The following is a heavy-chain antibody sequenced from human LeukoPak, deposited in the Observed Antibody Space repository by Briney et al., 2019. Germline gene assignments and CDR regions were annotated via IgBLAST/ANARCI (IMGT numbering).Heavy chain of an antibody. CDR3: AKRSLSRNSFDY. D-gene: IGHD5/OR15-5a*01. CDR2: ISGSGGST. Sequence: GGSLRLSCAASGLTFSSYAMSWVRQAPGKGLEWVSAISGSGGSTYYADSVKGRFTISRDNSKNTLYLQMNSLRAEDTAVYYCAKRSLSRNSFDYWGQGTLVTVS. CDR1: GLTFSSYA. J-gene: IGHJ4*02. V-gene: IGHV3-23*01.